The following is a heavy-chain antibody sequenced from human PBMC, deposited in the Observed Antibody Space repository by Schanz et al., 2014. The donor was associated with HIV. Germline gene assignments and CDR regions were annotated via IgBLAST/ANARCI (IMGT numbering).Heavy chain of an antibody. CDR1: GFTFSSHA. CDR2: ITGSASST. D-gene: IGHD3-9*01. Sequence: EVQLLDSEGGLVQPGGSLRLSCEASGFTFSSHAMHWVRQAPGKGLEWVSVITGSASSTYYADSVKGRFTISRDNSKNTLFLQMNSLRVEDTAIYFCAKGSADWQPEYWGQGTLVTVSS. CDR3: AKGSADWQPEY. J-gene: IGHJ4*02. V-gene: IGHV3-23*01.